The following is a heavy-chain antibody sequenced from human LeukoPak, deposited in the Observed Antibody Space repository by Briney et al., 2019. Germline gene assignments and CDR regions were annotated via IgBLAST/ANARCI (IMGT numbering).Heavy chain of an antibody. CDR1: GGTFSSYA. Sequence: SVKVSCKTSGGTFSSYAISWVRQAPGQGLEWMGRIIPILALSNYAQKFQGRVTITADKSTSTAYMELSSLRSEDTAVYYCARDPDIVVVPAALFFDYWGQGTLVTVSS. J-gene: IGHJ4*02. CDR3: ARDPDIVVVPAALFFDY. V-gene: IGHV1-69*04. CDR2: IIPILALS. D-gene: IGHD2-2*01.